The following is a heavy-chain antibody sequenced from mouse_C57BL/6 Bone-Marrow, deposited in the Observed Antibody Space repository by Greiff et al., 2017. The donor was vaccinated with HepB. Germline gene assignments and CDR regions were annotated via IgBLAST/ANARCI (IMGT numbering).Heavy chain of an antibody. D-gene: IGHD3-3*01. CDR2: ISYDGSN. J-gene: IGHJ1*03. Sequence: DVKLVESGPGLVKPSQSLSLTCSVTGYSITSGYYWNWIRQFPGNKLEWMGYISYDGSNNYNPSLKNRISITRDTSKNQFFLKLNSVTTEDTATYYCARVKGHWYFDVWGTGTTVTVSS. CDR1: GYSITSGYY. CDR3: ARVKGHWYFDV. V-gene: IGHV3-6*01.